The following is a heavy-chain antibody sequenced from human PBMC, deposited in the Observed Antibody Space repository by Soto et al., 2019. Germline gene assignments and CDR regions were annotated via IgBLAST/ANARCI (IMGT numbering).Heavy chain of an antibody. V-gene: IGHV4-31*03. CDR2: IYYSGST. D-gene: IGHD3-22*01. CDR3: ARGSDYYDSSDLGY. Sequence: PSETLSLTCTVSGGSISSGGYYWSWIRQHPGKGLEWIGYIYYSGSTYYNPSLKSRVTISVDTSKNQFSLKLSSVTAADTAVYYCARGSDYYDSSDLGYWGQGTLVTVSS. J-gene: IGHJ4*02. CDR1: GGSISSGGYY.